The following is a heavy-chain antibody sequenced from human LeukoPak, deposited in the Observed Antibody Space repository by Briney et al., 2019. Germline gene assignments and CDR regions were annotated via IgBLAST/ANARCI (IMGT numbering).Heavy chain of an antibody. CDR1: GFTFSSSA. CDR3: ARVANPHIVVVTAIYGMDV. D-gene: IGHD2-21*02. CDR2: ISASGGST. J-gene: IGHJ6*02. V-gene: IGHV3-23*01. Sequence: PGGSLRLSCAASGFTFSSSAMSWVRQVPGKGLEWVSGISASGGSTYYADSVRGRFTISRDNSKNTLYLQMNSLRSEDTAVYYCARVANPHIVVVTAIYGMDVWGQGTTVTVSS.